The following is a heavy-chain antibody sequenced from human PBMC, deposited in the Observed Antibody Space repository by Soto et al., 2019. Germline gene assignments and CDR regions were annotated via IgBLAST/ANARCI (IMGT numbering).Heavy chain of an antibody. CDR2: VSWNSGNI. V-gene: IGHV3-9*01. D-gene: IGHD3-3*01. CDR3: AKGLHPYDFWSGQDY. Sequence: AGWSLRLSCEASGFSFEYYAMHWVRQVPGKGLEWVSGVSWNSGNIEYADSVKGRFTISRDNAKYSLYLQMNSLRPEDTALYYCAKGLHPYDFWSGQDYWGQGKFVTVSS. CDR1: GFSFEYYA. J-gene: IGHJ4*02.